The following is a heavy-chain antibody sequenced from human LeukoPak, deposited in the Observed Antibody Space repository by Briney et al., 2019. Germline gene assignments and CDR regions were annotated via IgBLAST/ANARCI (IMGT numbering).Heavy chain of an antibody. CDR3: ARGDPYGDHPLFDY. CDR2: IIPIFGTA. J-gene: IGHJ4*02. Sequence: GASVKVSCKASGGTFSSYAISWVRQAPGQGLEWMGGIIPIFGTANYAQKFQGRVTITADESTSTAYMELSSLRSEDTAVYYCARGDPYGDHPLFDYWGQGTLVTVSS. D-gene: IGHD4-17*01. CDR1: GGTFSSYA. V-gene: IGHV1-69*01.